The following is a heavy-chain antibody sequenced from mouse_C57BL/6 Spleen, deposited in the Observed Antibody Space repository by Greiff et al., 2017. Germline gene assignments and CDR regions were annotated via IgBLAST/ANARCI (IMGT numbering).Heavy chain of an antibody. CDR1: GYTFTSYW. D-gene: IGHD1-1*01. CDR2: INPSNGGP. Sequence: QVQLQQPGTELVKPGASVKLSCKASGYTFTSYWMHWVKQRPGQGLEWIGNINPSNGGPNYNEKFKSKATLTVDKSSSTAYMQLSSLTSEDSAVYKCARSAIYYYGSSYGYFDVWGTGTTVTVSS. CDR3: ARSAIYYYGSSYGYFDV. J-gene: IGHJ1*03. V-gene: IGHV1-53*01.